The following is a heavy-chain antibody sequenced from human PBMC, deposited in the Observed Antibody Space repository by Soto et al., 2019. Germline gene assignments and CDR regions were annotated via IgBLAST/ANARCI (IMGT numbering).Heavy chain of an antibody. V-gene: IGHV3-23*01. CDR3: ARFFGSGFDY. J-gene: IGHJ4*02. CDR1: GFTFSSYA. CDR2: IIHSGDST. Sequence: PGGSLRLSCAASGFTFSSYAMHWVRQAPGKGLEWVSKIIHSGDSTYYADSVKGRFTISRDNSKNTLYLQMNSLRNEDTAVYYCARFFGSGFDYWGQGTLVTVSS. D-gene: IGHD6-19*01.